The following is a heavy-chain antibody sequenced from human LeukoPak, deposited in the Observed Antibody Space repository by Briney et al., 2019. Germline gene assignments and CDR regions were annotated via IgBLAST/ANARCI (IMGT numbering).Heavy chain of an antibody. V-gene: IGHV3-33*01. CDR1: RFTFSSYG. Sequence: GGSLRLSCETSRFTFSSYGIDWVRQAPGKGLEWVAVIWYDGSHKYYADSVKGRFTISRDNSKNTVFLQMNSLRAEDTAVYYCARLGSGWSFDYWGQGTLVTVSS. J-gene: IGHJ4*02. D-gene: IGHD6-19*01. CDR2: IWYDGSHK. CDR3: ARLGSGWSFDY.